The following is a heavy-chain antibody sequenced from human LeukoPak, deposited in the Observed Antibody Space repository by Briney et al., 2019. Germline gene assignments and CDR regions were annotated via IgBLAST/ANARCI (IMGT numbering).Heavy chain of an antibody. V-gene: IGHV3-23*01. Sequence: PGGSLRLSCAASGFTFSSYAMSWVRQAPGKGLEWVSAISGSGGNTYYADSVKGRFTISRDNSKDTLYLQMNSLRAEDTAVYCCAHDIVVVPAAIPLGDYWGQGTLVTVSS. J-gene: IGHJ4*02. CDR3: AHDIVVVPAAIPLGDY. CDR1: GFTFSSYA. D-gene: IGHD2-2*01. CDR2: ISGSGGNT.